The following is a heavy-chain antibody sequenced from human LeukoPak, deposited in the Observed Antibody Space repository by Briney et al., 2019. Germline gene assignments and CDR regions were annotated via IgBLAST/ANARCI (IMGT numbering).Heavy chain of an antibody. CDR1: GYTFTNFY. CDR2: LIPSRGSP. V-gene: IGHV1-46*01. CDR3: ARNPLVDAYFDY. D-gene: IGHD2-15*01. J-gene: IGHJ4*02. Sequence: ASVKVSCKASGYTFTNFYIHWVRQAPGQGLEWMAKLIPSRGSPSYAQNFQGRVIVTSDTSTSTAYMELSSLRSEDTAVYYCARNPLVDAYFDYWGQGTLVTVSS.